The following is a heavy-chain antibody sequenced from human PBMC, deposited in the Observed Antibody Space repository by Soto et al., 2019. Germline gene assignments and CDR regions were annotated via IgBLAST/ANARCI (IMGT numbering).Heavy chain of an antibody. D-gene: IGHD3-22*01. CDR3: AKPPNFYDSSGYYDY. J-gene: IGHJ4*02. CDR2: INSDGSTT. Sequence: PGVSLRLSCAACGVTFSSYWMHWVRQAPGKGLVWVSRINSDGSTTSYADSVKGRFTISRDNAKNTLYLQMNSLRAEDTAVYYCAKPPNFYDSSGYYDYRGQRTLVTVSS. CDR1: GVTFSSYW. V-gene: IGHV3-74*01.